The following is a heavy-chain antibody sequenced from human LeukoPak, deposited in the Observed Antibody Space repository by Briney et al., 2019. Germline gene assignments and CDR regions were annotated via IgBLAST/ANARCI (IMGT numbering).Heavy chain of an antibody. CDR2: VFASGNT. CDR1: GGSISGFS. Sequence: SETLSLTCTVSGGSISGFSWNWIRQPAGKGLEWIGRVFASGNTDYNPSLKSRVTMSVDTSKNHFSLRLNSVTAADTAVYYCSRTGYRDTAGSKDAFDVWGHGTLVTVSS. D-gene: IGHD3-16*02. J-gene: IGHJ3*01. CDR3: SRTGYRDTAGSKDAFDV. V-gene: IGHV4-4*07.